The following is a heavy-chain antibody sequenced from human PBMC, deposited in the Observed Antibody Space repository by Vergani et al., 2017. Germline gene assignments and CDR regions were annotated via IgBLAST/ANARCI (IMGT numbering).Heavy chain of an antibody. CDR2: IYYSGST. J-gene: IGHJ4*02. CDR1: GGSISSGDYY. V-gene: IGHV4-30-4*08. Sequence: QVQLQESGPGLVKPSQTLSLTCTVSGGSISSGDYYWSWIRQPPGKGLELSGYIYYSGSTYYNPSLKSRVTISVDTSKNQFSLKLSSVTAADTAVYYCARVDSSGYYFDYWGQGTLVTVSS. CDR3: ARVDSSGYYFDY. D-gene: IGHD3-22*01.